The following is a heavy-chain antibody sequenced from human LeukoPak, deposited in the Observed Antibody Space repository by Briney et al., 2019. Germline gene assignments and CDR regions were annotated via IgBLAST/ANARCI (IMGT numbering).Heavy chain of an antibody. CDR3: ARGPGTASHYDTSGYPYFFEY. Sequence: SVKVSCKASGGTFNTYAISWVRQAPGQGLEWMGGIIPLFDMPNHAQKFQGRVTITADESTNTAYLELSSLRTEDTAVYYCARGPGTASHYDTSGYPYFFEYWGQGTLVTVSS. V-gene: IGHV1-69*13. CDR1: GGTFNTYA. D-gene: IGHD3-22*01. J-gene: IGHJ4*02. CDR2: IIPLFDMP.